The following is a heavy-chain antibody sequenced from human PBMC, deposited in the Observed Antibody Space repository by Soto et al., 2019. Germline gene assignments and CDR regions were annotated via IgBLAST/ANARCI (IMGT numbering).Heavy chain of an antibody. J-gene: IGHJ3*02. Sequence: QVQLVQSGAEVKKPGSSVKVSCKASGGTFSSYAISWVRQAPGQGLEWMGGIIPIFGTANYAQKFQGRVTITADESTSTAYMELSSLRSEDTAVYYCARPVEMAPQRGILEAFDIWGQGTMVTVSS. CDR2: IIPIFGTA. CDR3: ARPVEMAPQRGILEAFDI. V-gene: IGHV1-69*01. CDR1: GGTFSSYA. D-gene: IGHD1-26*01.